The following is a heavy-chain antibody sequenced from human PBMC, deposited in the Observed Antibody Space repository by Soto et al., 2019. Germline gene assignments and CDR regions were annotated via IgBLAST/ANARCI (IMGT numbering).Heavy chain of an antibody. CDR1: VGSFSGYY. V-gene: IGHV4-34*01. Sequence: SATLSLTCAVYVGSFSGYYWSWVRQPPRKGLEWIGEINHSGSTNYNPSLKSRVTISVDTSKNQFSLKLSSVTAADTAVYYCAREALTDGDPYYFDYWGQGTLVIVSS. J-gene: IGHJ4*02. D-gene: IGHD4-17*01. CDR3: AREALTDGDPYYFDY. CDR2: INHSGST.